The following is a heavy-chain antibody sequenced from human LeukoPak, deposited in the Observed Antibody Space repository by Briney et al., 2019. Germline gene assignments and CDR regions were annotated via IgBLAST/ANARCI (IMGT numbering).Heavy chain of an antibody. CDR2: IKQDGSEK. CDR3: AREGHSYGTPRHFDY. V-gene: IGHV3-7*01. Sequence: GGSLRPSCAVSGFTFSSYWMSWVRQAPGKGLEWVANIKQDGSEKYYLDFVKGRFTISRDNAKNSLYPQMNSLRAEDTAVYYCAREGHSYGTPRHFDYWGQGTLVTVSS. CDR1: GFTFSSYW. D-gene: IGHD5-18*01. J-gene: IGHJ4*02.